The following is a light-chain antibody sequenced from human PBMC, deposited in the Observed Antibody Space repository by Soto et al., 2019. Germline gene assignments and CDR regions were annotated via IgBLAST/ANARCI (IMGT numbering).Light chain of an antibody. CDR1: QSVSRN. CDR3: QQYNNWPPVT. J-gene: IGKJ4*01. CDR2: GAS. Sequence: EIVMTQSPDTLSVFPGDRATLSCRASQSVSRNLAWYQQKPGQAPRLLIYGASTRATGIPARFSASGSGTEFTLTISSLQSDDFALYYCQQYNNWPPVTFGGGTKVEIK. V-gene: IGKV3-15*01.